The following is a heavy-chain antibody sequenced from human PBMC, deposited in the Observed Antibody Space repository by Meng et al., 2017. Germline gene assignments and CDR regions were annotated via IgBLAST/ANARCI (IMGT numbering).Heavy chain of an antibody. CDR3: ARATLRYFDWLLLRRGNYYYYYGMDV. V-gene: IGHV3-21*01. Sequence: GESLKISCAASGFTFSSYSMNWVRQAPGKGLEWVSSISSSSSYIYYADSVKGRFTISRDNAKNSLYLQMNSLRAEDTAVYYCARATLRYFDWLLLRRGNYYYYYGMDVWGQGTTVTVSS. D-gene: IGHD3-9*01. CDR1: GFTFSSYS. CDR2: ISSSSSYI. J-gene: IGHJ6*02.